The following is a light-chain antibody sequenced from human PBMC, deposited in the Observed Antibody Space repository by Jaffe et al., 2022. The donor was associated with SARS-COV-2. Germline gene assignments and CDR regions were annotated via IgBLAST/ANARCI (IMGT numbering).Light chain of an antibody. CDR2: DAS. CDR3: QQLNSYSYT. CDR1: QGIRTY. Sequence: DIQLTQSPSFLSASVGDRVTITCRASQGIRTYLAWYQQKPGKAPKFLIYDASTLQSGVPSRFSGSGSGTEFTLTISSLQPEDFATYYCQQLNSYSYTFGQGTKLEIK. J-gene: IGKJ2*01. V-gene: IGKV1-9*01.